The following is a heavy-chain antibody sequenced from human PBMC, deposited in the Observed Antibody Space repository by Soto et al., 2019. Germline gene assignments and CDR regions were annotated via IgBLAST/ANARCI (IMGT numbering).Heavy chain of an antibody. V-gene: IGHV3-33*01. Sequence: QVQLVESGGGVVQPGRSLRLSCAASGFTFSSYGMHWVRQAPGKGLEWVAVIWYDGSNKYYADSVKGRFTISRDNSKNTLYLQMNSLRAEVTAVYYCASWVAGKNYYYGMDVWGQGTTVTVSS. CDR1: GFTFSSYG. D-gene: IGHD3-10*01. CDR3: ASWVAGKNYYYGMDV. CDR2: IWYDGSNK. J-gene: IGHJ6*02.